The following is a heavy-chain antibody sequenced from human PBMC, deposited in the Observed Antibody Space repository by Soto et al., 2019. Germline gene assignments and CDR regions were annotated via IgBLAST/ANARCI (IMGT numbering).Heavy chain of an antibody. CDR2: ISYDGSNK. CDR3: AKDRGYSYGTYYYYGMDV. J-gene: IGHJ6*02. Sequence: VHLLESGGGLIQPGGSLRLSCAASGFTFSSYGMHWVRQAPGKGLEWVAVISYDGSNKYYADSVKGRFTISRDNSKNTLYLQMNSLRAEDTAVYYCAKDRGYSYGTYYYYGMDVWGQGTTVTVSS. D-gene: IGHD5-18*01. V-gene: IGHV3-30*18. CDR1: GFTFSSYG.